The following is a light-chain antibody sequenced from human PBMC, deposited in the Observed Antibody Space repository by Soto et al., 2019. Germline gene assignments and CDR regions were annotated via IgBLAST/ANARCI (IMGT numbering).Light chain of an antibody. J-gene: IGLJ1*01. CDR2: DVS. CDR1: SSDVGGYNY. CDR3: CSYAGSYTHV. V-gene: IGLV2-11*01. Sequence: QSALTQPRSVSGSPGQSVTISCTGTSSDVGGYNYVSWYQQHPGKAPKLMIYDVSKRPSGVPDRFSGSKSGTTASLTISGLQAEDEADYYCCSYAGSYTHVFGTGTKLTVL.